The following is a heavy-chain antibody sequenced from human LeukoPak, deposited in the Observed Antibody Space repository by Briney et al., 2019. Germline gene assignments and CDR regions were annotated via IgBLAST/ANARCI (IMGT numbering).Heavy chain of an antibody. D-gene: IGHD2-15*01. J-gene: IGHJ4*02. V-gene: IGHV1-18*01. Sequence: GASVKVSCKASGYTFTSYGISWVRQAPGQGLEWMGWISAYNGNTNYAQKLQGRVTMTTDTSTSTAYMELRSLRSDDTAVYYCARAADWVVAAKFDFDYWGQGTLVTVSS. CDR1: GYTFTSYG. CDR3: ARAADWVVAAKFDFDY. CDR2: ISAYNGNT.